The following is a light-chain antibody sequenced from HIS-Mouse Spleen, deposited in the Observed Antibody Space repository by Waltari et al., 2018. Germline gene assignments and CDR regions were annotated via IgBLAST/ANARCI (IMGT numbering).Light chain of an antibody. CDR3: SSYTSSSSWV. CDR2: DVS. Sequence: QSALTQPASVSGSPGQSITISCTGTSSDVGGYNYVSWYQQHPGKAPKLMIYDVSNRPSGVSNPVSGSKSGNTASLTISGLQAEDEADYYCSSYTSSSSWVFGGGTKLTVL. V-gene: IGLV2-14*03. J-gene: IGLJ3*02. CDR1: SSDVGGYNY.